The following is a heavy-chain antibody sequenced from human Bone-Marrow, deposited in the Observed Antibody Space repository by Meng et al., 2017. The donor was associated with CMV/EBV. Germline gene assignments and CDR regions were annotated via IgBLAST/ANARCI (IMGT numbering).Heavy chain of an antibody. V-gene: IGHV3-33*06. CDR1: GFTFSSYG. J-gene: IGHJ6*02. CDR3: AKGHPYYYYGMDV. Sequence: GESLKISCAASGFTFSSYGMHWVRQAPGKGLEWAAVIWYDGSNKYYADSVKGRFTISRDNSKNTLYLQMNSLRAEDTAVYYCAKGHPYYYYGMDVWGQGTTVTVSS. CDR2: IWYDGSNK.